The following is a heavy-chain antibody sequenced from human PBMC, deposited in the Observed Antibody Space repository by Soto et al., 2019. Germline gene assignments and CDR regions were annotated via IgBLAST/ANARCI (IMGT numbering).Heavy chain of an antibody. CDR3: ARDHTYYYGSGSYNTFDY. D-gene: IGHD3-10*01. CDR2: IYTSGST. CDR1: GGSISSYY. J-gene: IGHJ4*02. Sequence: QVQLQESGPGLVKPSETLSLTCTVSGGSISSYYWSWIRQPAGKGLEWIGRIYTSGSTNYNPSLKSRVTMAVDTSKNQFSLKLSSVTAADTAVYFCARDHTYYYGSGSYNTFDYWGQGTLVTVSS. V-gene: IGHV4-4*07.